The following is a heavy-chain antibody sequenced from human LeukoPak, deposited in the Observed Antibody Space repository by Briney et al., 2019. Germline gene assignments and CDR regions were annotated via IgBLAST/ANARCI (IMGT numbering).Heavy chain of an antibody. Sequence: GASVKVSCKASGYTFTSYDINWVRQATGQGLEWMGWMNPNSGNTGYAQKFQGRVTMTRNTSISTAYMELSSLRSEDTAVYYCARGVGALKNNWFDPWGQGTLVTVSS. CDR1: GYTFTSYD. V-gene: IGHV1-8*01. J-gene: IGHJ5*02. D-gene: IGHD1-26*01. CDR2: MNPNSGNT. CDR3: ARGVGALKNNWFDP.